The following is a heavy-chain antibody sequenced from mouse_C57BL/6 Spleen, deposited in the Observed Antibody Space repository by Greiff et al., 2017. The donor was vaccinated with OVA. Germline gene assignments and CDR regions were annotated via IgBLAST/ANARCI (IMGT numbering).Heavy chain of an antibody. D-gene: IGHD1-1*01. Sequence: VQLQQSGPELVKPGASVKISCKASGYSFTSYYIHWVKQRPGQGLEWIGWIYPGSGNTKYNEKFTGKATLTADTSSSTAYMQRSSLTSEDAAVYYCEREGGITTVVATDYWGQGTTLTVSA. V-gene: IGHV1-66*01. CDR3: EREGGITTVVATDY. CDR2: IYPGSGNT. J-gene: IGHJ2*01. CDR1: GYSFTSYY.